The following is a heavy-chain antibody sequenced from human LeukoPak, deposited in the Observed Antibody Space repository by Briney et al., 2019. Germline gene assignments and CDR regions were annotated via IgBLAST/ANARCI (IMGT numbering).Heavy chain of an antibody. CDR1: GFTVSSHY. V-gene: IGHV3-53*01. D-gene: IGHD1-26*01. Sequence: GGSLRLSCAASGFTVSSHYISWVRQAPGKGLEWVSCIYSGGSTYYADSVKGRFTISRDNSKNTVFLQMNSLRAEDTAMYYCAGGGWTYGRYYYFDYWGQGSLVTVSS. J-gene: IGHJ4*02. CDR3: AGGGWTYGRYYYFDY. CDR2: IYSGGST.